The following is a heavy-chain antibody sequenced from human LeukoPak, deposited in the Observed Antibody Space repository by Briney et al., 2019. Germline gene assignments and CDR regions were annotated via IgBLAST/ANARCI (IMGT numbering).Heavy chain of an antibody. CDR3: ARESEGIAAEPFDY. CDR1: GGSFSDYA. J-gene: IGHJ4*02. CDR2: IIPIFGTA. V-gene: IGHV1-69*13. Sequence: GASVRVSCKASGGSFSDYAITWVRQAPGQGLEWMGGIIPIFGTANYAQKFQGRVTITADESTSTAYMELSSLRSEDTAVYYCARESEGIAAEPFDYWGQGTLVTVSS. D-gene: IGHD6-13*01.